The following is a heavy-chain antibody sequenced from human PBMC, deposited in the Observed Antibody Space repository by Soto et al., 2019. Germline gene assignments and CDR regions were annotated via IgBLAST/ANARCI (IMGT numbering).Heavy chain of an antibody. V-gene: IGHV3-48*02. CDR2: ISGSSGTT. J-gene: IGHJ2*01. D-gene: IGHD2-15*01. Sequence: KRLECVSYISGSSGTTYYADSVKGRFTISRDNSKNSLYLQLNSLRDEDTAVYYCAFLFFFQAEDGIRDTVPVSAFLLNRSSDL. CDR3: AFLFFFQAEDGIRDTVPVSAFLLNRSSDL.